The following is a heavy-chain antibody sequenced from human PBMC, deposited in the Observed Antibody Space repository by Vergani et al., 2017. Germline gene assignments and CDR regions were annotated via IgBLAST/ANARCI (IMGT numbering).Heavy chain of an antibody. CDR3: ARDESMGNYFFDY. CDR2: IYYSGST. J-gene: IGHJ4*02. V-gene: IGHV4-39*07. CDR1: GGSISSSSYY. D-gene: IGHD1-7*01. Sequence: LQLQESGPGLVKPSETLSLTCTVPGGSISSSSYYWGWIRQPPGKGLEWIGSIYYSGSTYYNPSLQSRVTISVDTSKNQFSLKLSSVTAADTAVYYCARDESMGNYFFDYWSQGTLVTVSS.